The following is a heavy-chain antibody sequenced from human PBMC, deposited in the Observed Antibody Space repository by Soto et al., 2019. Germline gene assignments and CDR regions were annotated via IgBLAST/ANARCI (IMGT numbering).Heavy chain of an antibody. CDR3: ARGLDYYYYGMDV. J-gene: IGHJ6*02. CDR2: INPSCVST. Sequence: ASVKVSCKASGYTFTSYYMHLVRQAPVQVLELSVIINPSCVSTSYSQKFQGRVTITVDTSTSTVYIELSRVRSEDTALYYCARGLDYYYYGMDVWG. CDR1: GYTFTSYY. V-gene: IGHV1-46*01.